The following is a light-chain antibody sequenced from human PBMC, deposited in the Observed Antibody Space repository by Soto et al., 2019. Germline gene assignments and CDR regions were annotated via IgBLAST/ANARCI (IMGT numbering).Light chain of an antibody. CDR2: DAS. J-gene: IGKJ4*01. Sequence: EIVLTQSPATLSLSPGERATLSCRASQSVSSYLAWYQQKPGQAPRLLIYDASNRTTGIPARFSGSGSGTDFTLTMRSLEPEDFAFYYCQPCSTWLTFGGGKKVEIK. CDR3: QPCSTWLT. V-gene: IGKV3-11*01. CDR1: QSVSSY.